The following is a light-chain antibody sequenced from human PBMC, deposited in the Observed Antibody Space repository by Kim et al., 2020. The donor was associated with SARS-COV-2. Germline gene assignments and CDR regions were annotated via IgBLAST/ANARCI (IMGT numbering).Light chain of an antibody. V-gene: IGKV1-9*01. J-gene: IGKJ3*01. CDR1: QGISSY. Sequence: GDRVTITCRASQGISSYLAWFQQKPGTAPKLLIYAASTLQSGVPSRFSGSGSGTDFTLTISSLQPEDSATYYCQHLDSYPLTFGPGTKV. CDR2: AAS. CDR3: QHLDSYPLT.